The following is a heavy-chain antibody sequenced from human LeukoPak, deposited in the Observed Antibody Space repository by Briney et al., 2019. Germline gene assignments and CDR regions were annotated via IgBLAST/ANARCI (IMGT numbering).Heavy chain of an antibody. CDR1: GFTFSSYS. V-gene: IGHV3-21*01. D-gene: IGHD2-15*01. CDR3: ARDRTPCSGGSCYSHDAFDI. J-gene: IGHJ3*02. Sequence: PGGSLRLSCAASGFTFSSYSMNWVRQPPGKGLGWVSSISSSSSYIYYADSVKGRFTISRDNTKDSLYLQMNSLRAEDTAVYYCARDRTPCSGGSCYSHDAFDIWGQGTMVTVSS. CDR2: ISSSSSYI.